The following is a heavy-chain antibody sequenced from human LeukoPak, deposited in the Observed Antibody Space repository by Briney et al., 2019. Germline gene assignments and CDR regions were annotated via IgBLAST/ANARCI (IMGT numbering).Heavy chain of an antibody. CDR2: IRSKAYGGTT. D-gene: IGHD2-21*02. CDR1: GFTFGDYA. J-gene: IGHJ4*02. CDR3: TRDGSLVTPGDY. V-gene: IGHV3-49*04. Sequence: SGGSLRLSCTASGFTFGDYAMSWVRQAPGKGLEWVGFIRSKAYGGTTEYAASVKGRFTISRDDSKSIAYLQMNSLKTEDTAVYYCTRDGSLVTPGDYWGQGTLVTVSS.